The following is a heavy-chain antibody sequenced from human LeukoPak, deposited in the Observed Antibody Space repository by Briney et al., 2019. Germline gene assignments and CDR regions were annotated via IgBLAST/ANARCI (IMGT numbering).Heavy chain of an antibody. V-gene: IGHV2-5*01. CDR3: AHSGYYDFWSGYFSGWFDP. J-gene: IGHJ5*02. Sequence: SGPTLVKPTQTLTLTCTFSGSSLSTSGVGVGWIRQPPGKALEWLALIYWNDDKRYSPSLKSRLTITKDTSKNQVVLTMTNMDPVDTATHYCAHSGYYDFWSGYFSGWFDPWGQGTLVTVSS. CDR1: GSSLSTSGVG. CDR2: IYWNDDK. D-gene: IGHD3-3*01.